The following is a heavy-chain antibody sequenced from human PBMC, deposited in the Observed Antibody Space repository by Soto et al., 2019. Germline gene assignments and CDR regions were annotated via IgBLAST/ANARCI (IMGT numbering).Heavy chain of an antibody. V-gene: IGHV1-3*01. D-gene: IGHD1-7*01. CDR2: INAGNGNT. Sequence: ASVKVSCKASGYTFTSYAMHWVRQAPGQRLEWMGWINAGNGNTKYSQKFQGRVTITRDTSASTAYMELSSLRSEDTAVYYCARGYSGTTYLFDPWGQGTLVPVSS. CDR1: GYTFTSYA. J-gene: IGHJ5*02. CDR3: ARGYSGTTYLFDP.